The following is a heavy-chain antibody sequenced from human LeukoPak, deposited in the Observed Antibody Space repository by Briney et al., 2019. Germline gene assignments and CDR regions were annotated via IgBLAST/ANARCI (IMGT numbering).Heavy chain of an antibody. D-gene: IGHD3-10*01. CDR2: IGSDNKP. V-gene: IGHV3-23*05. Sequence: QPGGSLRLSCEASGFTFSAYAMTWVRQAPGKGLEWVSSIGSDNKPHYSESVKGRFAISRDNSKNMLFLQMNSLRAEDTAVYYCARRSRGSGSYYNFDYWGQGTLVTVSS. CDR1: GFTFSAYA. J-gene: IGHJ4*02. CDR3: ARRSRGSGSYYNFDY.